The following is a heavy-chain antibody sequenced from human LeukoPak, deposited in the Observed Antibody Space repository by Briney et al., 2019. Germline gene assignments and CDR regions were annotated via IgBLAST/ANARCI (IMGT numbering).Heavy chain of an antibody. J-gene: IGHJ5*02. D-gene: IGHD2-2*01. CDR3: AKVLPASTNWFDP. CDR1: GITVSTNF. CDR2: IYSGGTT. V-gene: IGHV3-66*01. Sequence: PGGSLRLSCAASGITVSTNFMSWVRQAPGKGLEWVSVIYSGGTTYYADSVKGRFTISRDNSKNTLYLQVNSLKAEDTAVYYCAKVLPASTNWFDPWGQGTLVTVSS.